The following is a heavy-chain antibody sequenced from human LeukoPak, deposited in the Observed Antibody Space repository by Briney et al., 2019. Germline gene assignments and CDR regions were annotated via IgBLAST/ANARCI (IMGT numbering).Heavy chain of an antibody. CDR1: GFAFYNYA. V-gene: IGHV3-23*01. CDR3: ASQTRMQLWGYFDL. CDR2: ISGSGDSA. D-gene: IGHD5-18*01. J-gene: IGHJ4*02. Sequence: GGSLRLSCAASGFAFYNYAMSWVRQAPGKGLEWVSGISGSGDSAYYTDSVKGHFTISRDNSKNTLYLQMSNLTAEDTAVYHCASQTRMQLWGYFDLWGQGALVIVSS.